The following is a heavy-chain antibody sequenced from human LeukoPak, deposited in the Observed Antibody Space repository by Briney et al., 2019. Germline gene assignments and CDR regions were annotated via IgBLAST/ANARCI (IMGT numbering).Heavy chain of an antibody. CDR1: GGSISSYY. CDR3: ARGGFCSSTSCRAPFDY. Sequence: SETLSLTCTVSGGSISSYYWSWLRQPAGKGLEWIGRIYTSGSTNYNPSLKSRVTMSVDTSKNQFSLKLSSVTAADTAVYYCARGGFCSSTSCRAPFDYWGQGTLVTVSS. J-gene: IGHJ4*02. D-gene: IGHD2-2*01. V-gene: IGHV4-4*07. CDR2: IYTSGST.